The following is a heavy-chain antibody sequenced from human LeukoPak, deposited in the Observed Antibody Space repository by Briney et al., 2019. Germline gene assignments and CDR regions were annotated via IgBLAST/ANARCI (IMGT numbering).Heavy chain of an antibody. J-gene: IGHJ4*02. Sequence: PGGSLRLSCAASGFTYSRSAVHWVRQAPGKGLEWVAVISHDGSNTDYTDSVKGRFTISRDYSKNTLYLQMNSLRAEDTAVYYCGKEMKPWMHFDYWGQGTLVTVSS. CDR1: GFTYSRSA. CDR3: GKEMKPWMHFDY. V-gene: IGHV3-30*18. D-gene: IGHD5-12*01. CDR2: ISHDGSNT.